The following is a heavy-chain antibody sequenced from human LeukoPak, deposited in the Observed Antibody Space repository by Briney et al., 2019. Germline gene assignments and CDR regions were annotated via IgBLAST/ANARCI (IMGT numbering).Heavy chain of an antibody. CDR1: GGSFSGYY. CDR3: ARDGYSHVGGLDY. Sequence: SETLSLTCAVYGGSFSGYYWSWIRQPPGKGLEWIGEINHSGSTNYNPSLKSRVTISVDTSKNQFSLKLSSVTAADTAVYYCARDGYSHVGGLDYWGQGTLVTVSS. J-gene: IGHJ4*02. V-gene: IGHV4-34*01. CDR2: INHSGST. D-gene: IGHD5-18*01.